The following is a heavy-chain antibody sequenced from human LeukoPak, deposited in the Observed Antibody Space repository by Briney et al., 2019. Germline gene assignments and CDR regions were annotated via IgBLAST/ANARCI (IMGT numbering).Heavy chain of an antibody. CDR3: ARADSSSWFDY. J-gene: IGHJ4*02. D-gene: IGHD6-13*01. CDR1: GGSISSYY. CDR2: IYYSGST. V-gene: IGHV4-59*12. Sequence: SETLSLTCTVSGGSISSYYWSWIRQPPGKGLEWIGYIYYSGSTNYNPSLKSRVTISVDTSKNQFSLKLSSVTAADTAVYYCARADSSSWFDYWGQGTLVTVSS.